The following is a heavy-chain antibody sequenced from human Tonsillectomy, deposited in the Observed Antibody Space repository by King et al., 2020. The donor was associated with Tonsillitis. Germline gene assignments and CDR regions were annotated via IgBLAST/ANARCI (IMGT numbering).Heavy chain of an antibody. CDR3: ARILKPDPFDI. CDR1: GFSLSNARMG. CDR2: IFSNYEK. J-gene: IGHJ3*02. V-gene: IGHV2-26*01. Sequence: TLKESGPVLVKPTETLTLTCTVSGFSLSNARMGVSWIRQPPGKALEWLAHIFSNYEKSYSTSLKSRRTISKDTSKSQVVLTMTNMDPVDTATYYCARILKPDPFDIWGQGTMVTVSS.